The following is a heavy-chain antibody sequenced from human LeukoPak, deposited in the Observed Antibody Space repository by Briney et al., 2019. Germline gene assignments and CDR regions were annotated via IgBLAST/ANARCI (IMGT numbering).Heavy chain of an antibody. D-gene: IGHD6-19*01. J-gene: IGHJ6*03. V-gene: IGHV3-23*01. CDR3: ARVGSSGWYNYYYYYMDV. Sequence: GGTLRLSCAVSGFTFSDYAMTWVRQAPGKGLEWVSAISGSGGSTYYADSVKGRFTISRDNSKNTLYLQMNSLRAEDTAVYYCARVGSSGWYNYYYYYMDVWGKGTTVTVSS. CDR1: GFTFSDYA. CDR2: ISGSGGST.